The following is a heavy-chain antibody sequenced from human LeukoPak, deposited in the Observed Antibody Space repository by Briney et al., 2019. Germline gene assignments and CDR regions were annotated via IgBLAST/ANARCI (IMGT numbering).Heavy chain of an antibody. J-gene: IGHJ6*02. CDR3: AREAKRGFGRYYYYYGMDV. V-gene: IGHV3-53*01. CDR2: IYSGGST. Sequence: GGSLRLSCAASGLTVSSNYMSWVRQAPGKGLEWVSVIYSGGSTYYADSVKGRFTISRDNSKNTLYLQMNSLRAEDTAVYYCAREAKRGFGRYYYYYGMDVWGQGTTVTVSS. D-gene: IGHD3-10*01. CDR1: GLTVSSNY.